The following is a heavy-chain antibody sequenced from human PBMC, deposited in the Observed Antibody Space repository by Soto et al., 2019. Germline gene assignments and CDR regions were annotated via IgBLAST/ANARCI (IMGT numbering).Heavy chain of an antibody. CDR1: GFTVSSNY. CDR3: ARARSDAFDI. D-gene: IGHD3-16*02. V-gene: IGHV3-53*01. Sequence: EVQLVESGGGLIQTGGSLRLSCAASGFTVSSNYMRWFRQAPGKGLEWVSVIYSGGSTYYADSEKGRFTISRDNSKNTLYLQMNSLRAEDTAVYYCARARSDAFDIWGQGTMVTVSS. J-gene: IGHJ3*02. CDR2: IYSGGST.